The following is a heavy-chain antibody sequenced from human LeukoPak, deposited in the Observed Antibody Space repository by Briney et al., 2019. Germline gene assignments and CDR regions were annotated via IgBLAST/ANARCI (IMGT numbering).Heavy chain of an antibody. J-gene: IGHJ4*02. CDR3: ARGGYSYGLFDY. CDR1: GGSISPYF. V-gene: IGHV4-59*01. Sequence: SETLSLTCTVSGGSISPYFWGWIRQPPGKQLEYIGDIYYTGSATYTPSVKSRLIMSVDTSKNRLSLKLTSVSAADTAVYYCARGGYSYGLFDYWGQGTLVTVSS. CDR2: IYYTGSA. D-gene: IGHD5-18*01.